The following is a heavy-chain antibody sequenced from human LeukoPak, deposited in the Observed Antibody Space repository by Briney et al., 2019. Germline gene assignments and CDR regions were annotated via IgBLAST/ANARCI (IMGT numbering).Heavy chain of an antibody. CDR2: ISGSGGST. D-gene: IGHD1-26*01. Sequence: TGGSLRLSCAASGFTFSSYAMSWVRQAPGKGLEWVSAISGSGGSTYYADSVKGRFTISRDNSKNTLYLQMNSLRAEDTAVYYCAKDYSGSYQNNWFDPWGQGTLVTVSS. J-gene: IGHJ5*02. CDR1: GFTFSSYA. CDR3: AKDYSGSYQNNWFDP. V-gene: IGHV3-23*01.